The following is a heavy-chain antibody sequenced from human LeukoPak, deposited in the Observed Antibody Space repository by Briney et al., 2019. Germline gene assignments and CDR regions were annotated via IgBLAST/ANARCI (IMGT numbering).Heavy chain of an antibody. D-gene: IGHD1-26*01. V-gene: IGHV3-30*18. J-gene: IGHJ3*02. CDR1: GFTFSSYG. Sequence: GGSLRLSCAASGFTFSSYGMHWVRQAPGKGLEWVAVISYDGSNKYYADSVKGRFTISRDNSKNTLYLQMNSLRAEDTGVYYCAKTSIVGALGAFDIWGQGTMVTVSS. CDR3: AKTSIVGALGAFDI. CDR2: ISYDGSNK.